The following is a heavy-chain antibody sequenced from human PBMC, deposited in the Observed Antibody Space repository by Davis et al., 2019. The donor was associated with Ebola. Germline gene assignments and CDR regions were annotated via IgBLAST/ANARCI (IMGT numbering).Heavy chain of an antibody. Sequence: PGGSLRLSCAASGFTFSSYSMNWVRQAPGKGLEWVSSISSSSSYIYYADSVKGRFTISRDNAKNSLYLQMNSLRAEDTAVYYCARDQDTMVRGSVPNWFDPWGQGTLVTVSS. D-gene: IGHD3-10*01. V-gene: IGHV3-21*01. CDR3: ARDQDTMVRGSVPNWFDP. CDR2: ISSSSSYI. CDR1: GFTFSSYS. J-gene: IGHJ5*02.